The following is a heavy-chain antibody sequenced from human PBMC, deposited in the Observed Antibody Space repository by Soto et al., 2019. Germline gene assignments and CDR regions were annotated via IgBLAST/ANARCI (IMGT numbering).Heavy chain of an antibody. D-gene: IGHD3-3*01. CDR1: GFTFGDYA. V-gene: IGHV3-49*03. CDR2: IRSKAYGGTT. Sequence: PGGSLRLSCTASGFTFGDYAMSWFRQAPGKGLEWVGFIRSKAYGGTTEYAASVKGRFTISRDDSKSIAYLQMNSLKTEDTAVYYCTRSIYYFWSGYYYPDHYYYYGMDVWGQGTTVTVSS. CDR3: TRSIYYFWSGYYYPDHYYYYGMDV. J-gene: IGHJ6*02.